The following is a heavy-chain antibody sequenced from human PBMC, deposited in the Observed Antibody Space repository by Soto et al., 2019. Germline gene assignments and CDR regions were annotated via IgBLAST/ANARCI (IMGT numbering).Heavy chain of an antibody. CDR3: TTRTFYYDSSGYYCAY. D-gene: IGHD3-22*01. CDR1: GFTFSNAW. V-gene: IGHV3-15*01. J-gene: IGHJ4*02. CDR2: IKGKTDGGTT. Sequence: GGSLRLSCAASGFTFSNAWMFWVRQAPGKGLEWVGRIKGKTDGGTTDYVAPVKGGFTISRDDSKNTVYLQMNSLKTEDTAVYYCTTRTFYYDSSGYYCAYWGQGTLVTVSS.